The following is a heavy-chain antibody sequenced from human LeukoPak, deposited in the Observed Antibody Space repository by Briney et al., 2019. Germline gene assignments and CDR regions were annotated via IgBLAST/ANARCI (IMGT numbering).Heavy chain of an antibody. V-gene: IGHV3-23*01. Sequence: HPGGSLRLSCAASGFTFITSAMNWVRQAPGKGLEWVSTISNSGDITYYADSIKGRFTISRDNSKNTLYLQMNSLRAEDTAVYYCAKDGGAVAGFGATGLWGSGRSRRTYNWFDPWGQGTLVTVSS. D-gene: IGHD6-19*01. CDR3: AKDGGAVAGFGATGLWGSGRSRRTYNWFDP. CDR2: ISNSGDIT. CDR1: GFTFITSA. J-gene: IGHJ5*02.